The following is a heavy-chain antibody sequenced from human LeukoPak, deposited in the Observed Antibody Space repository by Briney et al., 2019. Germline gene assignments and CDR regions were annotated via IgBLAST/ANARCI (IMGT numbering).Heavy chain of an antibody. CDR3: ARVDSSSWFDY. D-gene: IGHD6-13*01. J-gene: IGHJ4*02. Sequence: SQTLSLTCTVSGGSISSGGYYCSWIRQHPGKGLEWIGYIYYSGSTYYNPSLKSRVTISVDTSKNQFSLKLSSVTAADTAVYYCARVDSSSWFDYWGQGTLVTVSS. V-gene: IGHV4-31*03. CDR2: IYYSGST. CDR1: GGSISSGGYY.